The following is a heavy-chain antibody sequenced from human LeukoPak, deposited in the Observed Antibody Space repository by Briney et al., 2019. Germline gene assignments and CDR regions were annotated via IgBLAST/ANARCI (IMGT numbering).Heavy chain of an antibody. CDR3: SRNADHYW. J-gene: IGHJ4*02. Sequence: PGGPLRLSCAGSGFTFSDAWLNWVRQTPEKGLEWVARIKRQTEGWAKDYAAPVKGRFTISRDDSKSTVYLQMNSLGVEDTAVYFCSRNADHYWWGQGTLVTVSS. CDR1: GFTFSDAW. V-gene: IGHV3-15*01. CDR2: IKRQTEGWAK. D-gene: IGHD2-8*02.